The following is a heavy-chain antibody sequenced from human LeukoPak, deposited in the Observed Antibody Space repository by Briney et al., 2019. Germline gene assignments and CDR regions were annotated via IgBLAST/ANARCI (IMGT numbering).Heavy chain of an antibody. V-gene: IGHV3-7*01. CDR2: IKQDRSEK. Sequence: PGGSLRLSCAASGFTFTNYWMSWVRQAPGKGLELVANIKQDRSEKYYVDSVKGRFTISRDNAKNSLYLQMNSLRAEDTAVYYCARDHEIWGQGTMVAVSS. CDR3: ARDHEI. J-gene: IGHJ3*02. CDR1: GFTFTNYW.